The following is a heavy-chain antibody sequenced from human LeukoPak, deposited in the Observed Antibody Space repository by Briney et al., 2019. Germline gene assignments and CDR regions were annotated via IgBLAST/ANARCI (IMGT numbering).Heavy chain of an antibody. Sequence: GGSLRLSCAASGFTFSSYGMHWVRQAPGKGLEWVAVISYDGSNKYYADSVKGRFTISRDNSKSTLYLQMNSLRAEDTAVYYCAKDMKQWLGLIDYWGQGTLVTVSS. CDR3: AKDMKQWLGLIDY. CDR1: GFTFSSYG. CDR2: ISYDGSNK. V-gene: IGHV3-30*18. J-gene: IGHJ4*02. D-gene: IGHD6-19*01.